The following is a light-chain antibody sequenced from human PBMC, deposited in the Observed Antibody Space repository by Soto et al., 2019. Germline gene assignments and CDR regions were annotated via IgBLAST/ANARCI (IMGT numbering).Light chain of an antibody. CDR1: QGIGNF. J-gene: IGKJ4*01. Sequence: DIQLTQSPSVLSASVGDRVTLTCRASQGIGNFLAWDQQKPGKAPNLLIYAASTLQSGVPSRLSGSGTGTKSSLTISSLQREDFATYYWHQLYILPLTFGGGTLVE. CDR3: HQLYILPLT. V-gene: IGKV1-9*01. CDR2: AAS.